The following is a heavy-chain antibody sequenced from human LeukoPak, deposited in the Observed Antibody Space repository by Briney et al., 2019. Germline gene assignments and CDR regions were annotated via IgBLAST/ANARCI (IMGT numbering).Heavy chain of an antibody. CDR2: ISSSGGTI. J-gene: IGHJ4*02. D-gene: IGHD4-11*01. Sequence: PGGFLRLSCAAPGLTFSDYYMSWIRQTPGKGLEWVSCISSSGGTIYYADSVKGRFTISRDNAKNSLYLQMNSLRAEDTAVYYCARDRDSNYRFDSWGQGTLVTVSS. CDR3: ARDRDSNYRFDS. V-gene: IGHV3-11*01. CDR1: GLTFSDYY.